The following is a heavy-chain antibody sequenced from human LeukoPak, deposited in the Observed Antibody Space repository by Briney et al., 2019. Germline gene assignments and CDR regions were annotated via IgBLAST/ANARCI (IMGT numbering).Heavy chain of an antibody. CDR1: AFTFSSYA. J-gene: IGHJ4*02. Sequence: GRSLRLSCAASAFTFSSYAMHWVRQAPGKGLEWVAVISYDGSNKYYADSVKGRFTISRDNSKNTLYLQMNSLRAEDTAVYYCAREGDDTGDFDYWGQGTLVTVSS. CDR3: AREGDDTGDFDY. V-gene: IGHV3-30-3*01. CDR2: ISYDGSNK. D-gene: IGHD3-10*01.